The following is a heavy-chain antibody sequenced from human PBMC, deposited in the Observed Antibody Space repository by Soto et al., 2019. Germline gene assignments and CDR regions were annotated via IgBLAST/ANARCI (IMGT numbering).Heavy chain of an antibody. J-gene: IGHJ5*02. CDR3: ASTDYGTAYFDP. Sequence: KLSETLSLTCTVSGDSISSGNHYWSWIRQPPGKGLEWIGYIFYSGTAYYNPSLKSRLTISVDTSKNQFSLKLSSVTAADTAVYYCASTDYGTAYFDPWGQGSLVTVSS. CDR2: IFYSGTA. D-gene: IGHD3-10*01. V-gene: IGHV4-30-4*01. CDR1: GDSISSGNHY.